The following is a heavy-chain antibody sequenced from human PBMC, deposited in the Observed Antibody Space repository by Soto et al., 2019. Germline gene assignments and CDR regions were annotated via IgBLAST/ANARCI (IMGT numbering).Heavy chain of an antibody. D-gene: IGHD2-21*02. Sequence: PSEALSLSCTSSGASMTSGSFYWGWVRHSPGKGLEWIGSIYYSGSVYYNPSLESRVTISADVSRDQFSLKLTSVTAADTAVYYCARHGTALTAVNWFVSWGPGTLVTVS. CDR3: ARHGTALTAVNWFVS. V-gene: IGHV4-39*01. CDR2: IYYSGSV. J-gene: IGHJ5*01. CDR1: GASMTSGSFY.